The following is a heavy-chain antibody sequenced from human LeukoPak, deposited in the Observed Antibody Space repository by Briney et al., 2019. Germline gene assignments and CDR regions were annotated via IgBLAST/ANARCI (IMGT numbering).Heavy chain of an antibody. CDR1: GYTFTYYY. V-gene: IGHV1-2*02. Sequence: ASVKVSCKASGYTFTYYYMHWVRQAPGQGLEWMGWINPNSGGTNYARKFQGRVTMTRDTSISTAYMELSRLRSDDTAVYYCARHFLTGTTPFDYWDQGTLVTVSS. D-gene: IGHD1-20*01. CDR3: ARHFLTGTTPFDY. CDR2: INPNSGGT. J-gene: IGHJ4*02.